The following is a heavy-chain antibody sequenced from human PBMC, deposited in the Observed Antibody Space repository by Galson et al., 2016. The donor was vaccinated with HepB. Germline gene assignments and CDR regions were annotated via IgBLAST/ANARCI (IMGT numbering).Heavy chain of an antibody. CDR3: ARDSGDSWSGYSAYYDY. J-gene: IGHJ4*02. Sequence: ETLSLTCAVSGGSISTINWWSWVRQPPGKGLEWVANIKQDGSEKDYVDSVKGRFTISRDNSKNTLYLQMSSLRAEDTAAYYCARDSGDSWSGYSAYYDYWGQGTLV. CDR2: IKQDGSEK. CDR1: GGSISTINW. D-gene: IGHD3-3*01. V-gene: IGHV3-7*01.